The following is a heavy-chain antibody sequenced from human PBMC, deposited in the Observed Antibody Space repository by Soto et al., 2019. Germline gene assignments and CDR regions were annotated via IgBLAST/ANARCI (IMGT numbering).Heavy chain of an antibody. CDR2: IYYSGST. V-gene: IGHV4-39*01. Sequence: QLQLQESGPGLVKPSETLSLTCTVSGNSISSSSYYWGWIRQPPGKWLEWIVSIYYSGSTYYNPSLKSRVTISVDTSKNQFSLKLRSVTAADTAVYYCARHPQGFGMDVWGQGTTVTVSS. CDR3: ARHPQGFGMDV. CDR1: GNSISSSSYY. J-gene: IGHJ6*02.